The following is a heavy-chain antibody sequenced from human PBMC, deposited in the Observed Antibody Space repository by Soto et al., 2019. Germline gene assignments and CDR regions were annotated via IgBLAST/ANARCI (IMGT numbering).Heavy chain of an antibody. D-gene: IGHD2-15*01. V-gene: IGHV1-69*13. CDR2: IIPIFGTA. Sequence: ASVKVSCKASGGTFSSYAISWLRQAPGQGLEWMGGIIPIFGTANYAQKFQGRVTITADESTSTAYMELSSLRSEDTAVYYCADLRVVAARPFPDAFEIWGQGTMVTVSS. J-gene: IGHJ3*02. CDR1: GGTFSSYA. CDR3: ADLRVVAARPFPDAFEI.